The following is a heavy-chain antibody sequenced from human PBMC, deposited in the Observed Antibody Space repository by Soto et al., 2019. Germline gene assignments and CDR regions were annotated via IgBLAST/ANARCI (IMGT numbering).Heavy chain of an antibody. D-gene: IGHD1-7*01. CDR1: GYTFTSYA. CDR3: ASSLTWNYGPHFEY. Sequence: ASVKVCCEASGYTFTSYAIHWVRQAPGERLEWMGWINAGNGNTKYSRKFQGRVTITRDTSASTAYMELSSLRSEDTAVYYCASSLTWNYGPHFEYWGQRTMVTVSS. V-gene: IGHV1-3*01. J-gene: IGHJ4*02. CDR2: INAGNGNT.